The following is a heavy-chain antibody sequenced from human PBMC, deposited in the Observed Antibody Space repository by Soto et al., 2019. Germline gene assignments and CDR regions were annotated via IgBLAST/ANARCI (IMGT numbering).Heavy chain of an antibody. CDR2: ISGSGGST. CDR3: AKSPGIAARPGY. CDR1: GFTFSSYA. D-gene: IGHD6-6*01. J-gene: IGHJ4*02. Sequence: GGSLRLSCAASGFTFSSYAMSWVRQAPGKGLEWVSAISGSGGSTYYADSVKGRFTISRDNSKNTLYLHMNSLRSEDTAVYYCAKSPGIAARPGYWGQGTLVTVSS. V-gene: IGHV3-23*01.